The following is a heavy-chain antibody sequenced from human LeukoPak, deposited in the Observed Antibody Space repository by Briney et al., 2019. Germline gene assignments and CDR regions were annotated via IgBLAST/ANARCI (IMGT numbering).Heavy chain of an antibody. CDR1: GFTFYDYV. CDR3: ARVNPRSYSSGWNDYYYGLDV. D-gene: IGHD6-19*01. J-gene: IGHJ6*02. CDR2: INWNGGST. V-gene: IGHV3-20*04. Sequence: PGGSLRLSCAASGFTFYDYVMNWVRQPPGKGLEWVSSINWNGGSTGYADSVKGRFTISRDNAKNSLYLQMSSLRAEDTALYYCARVNPRSYSSGWNDYYYGLDVWGQGTTVTVSS.